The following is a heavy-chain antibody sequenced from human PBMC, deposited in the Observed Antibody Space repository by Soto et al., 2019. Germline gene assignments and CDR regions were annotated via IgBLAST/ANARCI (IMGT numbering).Heavy chain of an antibody. CDR3: ARVFKSGGSLDY. J-gene: IGHJ4*02. V-gene: IGHV3-11*01. Sequence: GGSLRLSCAASGFPFSDYYMTWIRQAPGKGLEWVSYISKSGSSIYYADSVKGRFTFSRDNAKNSLYLQMNSLRVEDTAVYYCARVFKSGGSLDYWGQGPLVTVSS. CDR1: GFPFSDYY. D-gene: IGHD3-10*01. CDR2: ISKSGSSI.